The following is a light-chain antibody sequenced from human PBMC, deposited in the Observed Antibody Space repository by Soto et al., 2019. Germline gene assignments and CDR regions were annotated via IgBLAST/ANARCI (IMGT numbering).Light chain of an antibody. J-gene: IGKJ1*01. Sequence: EVVMTQSPATLSVSPGDRAILSCRASQSVSSNLAWYQRKPGQAPRLLIYGASTRATGIPARFSGSGSGTEFTLTISSLQSEDFAVYYCQHYDHWPTFGQGTKVDIK. CDR3: QHYDHWPT. CDR2: GAS. CDR1: QSVSSN. V-gene: IGKV3-15*01.